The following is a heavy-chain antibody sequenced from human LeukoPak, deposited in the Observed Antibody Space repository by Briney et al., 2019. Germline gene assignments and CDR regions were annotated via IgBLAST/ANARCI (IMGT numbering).Heavy chain of an antibody. Sequence: SETLSLTCTVSGGSISSYYWSWIRQPPGKGLEWIGYIYYSGSTNYNPSLKSRVTISVDTSKNQFSLKLSSVTAADTAVCYCARFLVARNPEPTNDAFGYWGQGTLVTVSS. J-gene: IGHJ4*02. CDR2: IYYSGST. CDR3: ARFLVARNPEPTNDAFGY. V-gene: IGHV4-59*01. CDR1: GGSISSYY. D-gene: IGHD1-1*01.